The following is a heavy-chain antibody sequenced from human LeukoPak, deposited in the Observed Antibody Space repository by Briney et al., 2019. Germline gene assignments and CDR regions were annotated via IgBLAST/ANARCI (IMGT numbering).Heavy chain of an antibody. CDR1: VYTLTELS. J-gene: IGHJ1*01. CDR2: FDPEDGET. V-gene: IGHV1-24*01. Sequence: GASVKVSCKVSVYTLTELSMHWVRQAPGKGLEWMGGFDPEDGETIYAQKFQGRVTMTEDTSTDTAYMELSSLRSEDTAVYYCATDTDCSGGSCYRVYFQHWGQGTLVTVSS. CDR3: ATDTDCSGGSCYRVYFQH. D-gene: IGHD2-15*01.